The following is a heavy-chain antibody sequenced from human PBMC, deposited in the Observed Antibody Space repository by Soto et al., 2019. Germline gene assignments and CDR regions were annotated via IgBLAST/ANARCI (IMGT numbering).Heavy chain of an antibody. V-gene: IGHV4-30-4*01. J-gene: IGHJ4*02. CDR1: GGSISSGDYY. D-gene: IGHD6-13*01. CDR2: IYYSGST. CDR3: ARVPAAAGTSYYFDY. Sequence: QVQLQESGPGLVKPSQTLSLTCTVSGGSISSGDYYWSWIRQPPGKGLEWIGYIYYSGSTYYNPSPKGRVPIXXDXSXXQFSLKRSSVTAADTAVYYCARVPAAAGTSYYFDYWGQGTLVTVSS.